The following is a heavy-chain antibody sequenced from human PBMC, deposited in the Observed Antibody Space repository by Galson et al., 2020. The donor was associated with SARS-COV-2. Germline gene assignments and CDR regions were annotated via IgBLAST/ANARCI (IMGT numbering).Heavy chain of an antibody. J-gene: IGHJ5*02. V-gene: IGHV5-10-1*01. Sequence: GESLKISCKGSGYSFTNFWISWVRQMPGKGLEWMGRIDISDSYVNYSPSFRGHVTISVDKSINTAYLQWSSLRASDTAIYYCARDHLADNWFDAWGQGSLVTVAS. CDR3: ARDHLADNWFDA. CDR2: IDISDSYV. CDR1: GYSFTNFW.